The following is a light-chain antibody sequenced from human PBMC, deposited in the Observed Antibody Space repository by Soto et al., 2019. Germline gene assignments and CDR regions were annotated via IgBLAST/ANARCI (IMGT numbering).Light chain of an antibody. V-gene: IGLV2-14*03. J-gene: IGLJ1*01. CDR3: SSFTSNRIYV. CDR2: GVT. CDR1: HNDIGTYDY. Sequence: ARTAPTSVSGSPGQSITISCTGNHNDIGTYDYVSWYQQHPGRAPRLLIHGVTTRPSGISGRFSASKSGLTASLTISGLQPEDEADYYCSSFTSNRIYVFGPGTKVTVL.